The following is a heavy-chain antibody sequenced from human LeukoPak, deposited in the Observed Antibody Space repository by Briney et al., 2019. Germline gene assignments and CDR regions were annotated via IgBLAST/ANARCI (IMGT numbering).Heavy chain of an antibody. CDR2: IYYSGST. V-gene: IGHV4-59*08. Sequence: KPSETLSLTCTVSGGSITNYYWSWIRQPPGKGLEWIGYIYYSGSTNYNPSLKSRVTISVDTSKNQFSLKLSSVTAADTAVYYCARHSIAVADWAYFQHWGQGTLVTVSS. CDR3: ARHSIAVADWAYFQH. J-gene: IGHJ1*01. CDR1: GGSITNYY. D-gene: IGHD6-19*01.